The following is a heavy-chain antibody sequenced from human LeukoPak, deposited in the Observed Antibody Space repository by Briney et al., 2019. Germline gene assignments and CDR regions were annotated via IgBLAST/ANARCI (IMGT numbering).Heavy chain of an antibody. V-gene: IGHV3-30*04. CDR1: GFTFSSYA. CDR2: ISYDGSNK. J-gene: IGHJ6*02. Sequence: GRSLRLSCAASGFTFSSYAMHWVRQAPGKGLEWVAVISYDGSNKHYADSVKGRFTISRDNSKNTLYLQMNSLRAEDTAVYYCARDWRDYYGMDVWGQGTTVTVSS. CDR3: ARDWRDYYGMDV.